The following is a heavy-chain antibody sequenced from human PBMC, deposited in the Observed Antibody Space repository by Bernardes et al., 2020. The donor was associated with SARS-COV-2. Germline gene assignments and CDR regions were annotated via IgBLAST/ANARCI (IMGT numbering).Heavy chain of an antibody. V-gene: IGHV3-23*01. CDR1: GFTFSSYA. J-gene: IGHJ6*02. Sequence: GGSLRPSCAASGFTFSSYAMSWVRQAPGKGLEWVSAISGSGGSTYYADSVKGRFTIPRDNSKNTLYLQMNSLRAEDTAVYYCAKSTDGRRSSLNYYYYGMDVWGQGTTVTVSS. CDR2: ISGSGGST. D-gene: IGHD2-2*01. CDR3: AKSTDGRRSSLNYYYYGMDV.